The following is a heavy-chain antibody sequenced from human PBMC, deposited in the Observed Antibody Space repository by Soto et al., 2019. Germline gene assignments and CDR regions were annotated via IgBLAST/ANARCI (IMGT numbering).Heavy chain of an antibody. CDR1: GFTFRSYG. CDR2: ISQSAGGNT. CDR3: AGWNYDY. D-gene: IGHD1-7*01. Sequence: EVQLLESGGVLVKPGGSMRLSCAASGFTFRSYGMMWVRQAPGKGLEWVSAISQSAGGNTYYADSVKGRFTISRDDTKNTMYLQMDRLRPEDTAQYYCAGWNYDYWGQVIQVTVSS. V-gene: IGHV3-23*01. J-gene: IGHJ4*02.